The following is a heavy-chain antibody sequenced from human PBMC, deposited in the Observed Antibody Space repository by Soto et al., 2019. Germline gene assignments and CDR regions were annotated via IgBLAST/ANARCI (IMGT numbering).Heavy chain of an antibody. Sequence: PGGSLRLSCTGSGFTFSSSTMTWVRQGPGKGLGWVSSISSSSSYIYFADSLKGRFTISRDNAKNSLYLQMNSLRAEDTAVYYCARDIGEMSAVWGQGTQVTVSS. CDR3: ARDIGEMSAV. J-gene: IGHJ4*02. CDR1: GFTFSSST. V-gene: IGHV3-21*06. D-gene: IGHD3-10*01. CDR2: ISSSSSYI.